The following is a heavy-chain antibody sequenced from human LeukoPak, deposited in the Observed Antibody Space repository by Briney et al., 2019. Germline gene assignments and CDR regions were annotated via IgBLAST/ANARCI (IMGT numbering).Heavy chain of an antibody. D-gene: IGHD2-15*01. CDR2: ISYRGTT. CDR3: ARDNEYCSGGSCSLDY. CDR1: GGSITSNSYY. Sequence: SETLSLTCTVSGGSITSNSYYWVWIRQPPRKGLEWIGHISYRGTTYYNPSLKSRVAMSVDTSKNQFSLKLNSVTAADTAVYFCARDNEYCSGGSCSLDYWGQGTLVTVSS. V-gene: IGHV4-39*07. J-gene: IGHJ4*02.